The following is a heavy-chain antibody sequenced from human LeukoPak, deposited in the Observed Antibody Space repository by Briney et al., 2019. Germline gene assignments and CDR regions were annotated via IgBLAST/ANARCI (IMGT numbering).Heavy chain of an antibody. V-gene: IGHV3-11*04. CDR3: ARDQPIGYNYGYPFDN. CDR1: GFTFSDYY. D-gene: IGHD5-18*01. CDR2: ISSSGSTI. Sequence: GGSLRLSCAASGFTFSDYYMRCIRQAPGKGLEWVSYISSSGSTIYYAESVKGRFTISMDNAKNSLYLQMNNLRVEDTAVYYCARDQPIGYNYGYPFDNWGQGTLVTVSS. J-gene: IGHJ4*02.